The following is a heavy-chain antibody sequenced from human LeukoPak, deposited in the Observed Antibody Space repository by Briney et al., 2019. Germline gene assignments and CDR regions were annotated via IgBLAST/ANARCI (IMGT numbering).Heavy chain of an antibody. Sequence: PGGSLRLSCAASGFTFNTYTMNWVRQAPGKGLEWVSYISGSSGIIDYADSVKGRFTISRDNSKNTLYLQMNSLRAEDTAVYYCARSSIFDYWGQGTLVTVSS. J-gene: IGHJ4*02. CDR1: GFTFNTYT. V-gene: IGHV3-48*01. CDR3: ARSSIFDY. CDR2: ISGSSGII.